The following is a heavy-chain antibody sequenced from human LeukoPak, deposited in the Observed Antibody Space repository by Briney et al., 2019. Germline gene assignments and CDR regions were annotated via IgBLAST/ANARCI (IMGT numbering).Heavy chain of an antibody. D-gene: IGHD5-24*01. Sequence: PGGSLRLSCAASGFTFSGYAMHWVRQAPGKGLEWVAVISYDGSNKYYADSVKGRFTISRDNSKNTLYLQMNSLRAEDTAVYYCARDSGEMATTYVFDYWGQGTLVTVSS. V-gene: IGHV3-30-3*01. CDR1: GFTFSGYA. J-gene: IGHJ4*02. CDR3: ARDSGEMATTYVFDY. CDR2: ISYDGSNK.